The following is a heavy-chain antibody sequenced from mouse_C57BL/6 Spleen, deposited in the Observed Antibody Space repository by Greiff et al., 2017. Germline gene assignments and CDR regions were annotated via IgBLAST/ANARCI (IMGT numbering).Heavy chain of an antibody. D-gene: IGHD4-1*01. Sequence: EVQLVESGGGLVQPGESLKLSCESNEYEFPSHAMSWVRKTPEKRLELVAASNSDGGSTYYPDTMERRVIISRDNTKKTQYLQMSSLTSEDTALYYGARQRRELGAMDYWGQGPSVTVSS. CDR3: ARQRRELGAMDY. V-gene: IGHV5-2*01. J-gene: IGHJ4*01. CDR2: SNSDGGST. CDR1: EYEFPSHA.